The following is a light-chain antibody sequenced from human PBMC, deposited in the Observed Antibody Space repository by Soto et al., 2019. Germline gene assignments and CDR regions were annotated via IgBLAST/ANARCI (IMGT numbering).Light chain of an antibody. CDR2: MAS. CDR1: QSISSW. Sequence: DIQMTQSPSTLSASVGDRVTITCRASQSISSWLAWYQQKPGKAPKLLIYMASSLESGVPSRFSGSGSGTELTLTISSLQPDDFATYYCQQYNSYPFTFGPGTKVDIK. J-gene: IGKJ3*01. V-gene: IGKV1-5*03. CDR3: QQYNSYPFT.